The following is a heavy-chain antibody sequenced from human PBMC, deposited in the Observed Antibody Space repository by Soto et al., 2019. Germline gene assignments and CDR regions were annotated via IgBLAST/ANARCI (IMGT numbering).Heavy chain of an antibody. Sequence: EVQLVESEGGLVQRGGSLRLSCAASGFTFNYYWMHWVRQAPGQGLVWVSHIHSDGSTTTYADSVKGRFTIPRDNAKNTLYLQMNSLRAEDTAVYYCVRGDKGGFDLWGQGTTVTVSS. CDR1: GFTFNYYW. D-gene: IGHD2-21*02. CDR2: IHSDGSTT. V-gene: IGHV3-74*01. CDR3: VRGDKGGFDL. J-gene: IGHJ3*01.